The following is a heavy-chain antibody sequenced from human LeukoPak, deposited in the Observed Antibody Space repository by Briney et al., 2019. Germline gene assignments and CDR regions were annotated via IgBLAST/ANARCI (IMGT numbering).Heavy chain of an antibody. V-gene: IGHV3-30-3*01. CDR3: AKGLRGVINDAFDI. CDR2: ISYDGSNK. Sequence: GGSLRLSCAASGFTFSSYAMHWVRQAPGKGLEWVAVISYDGSNKYYADSVKGRFTISRDNSKNTLYLQMNSLRVEDTAVYYCAKGLRGVINDAFDIWGQGTMVTVSS. J-gene: IGHJ3*02. CDR1: GFTFSSYA. D-gene: IGHD2-21*01.